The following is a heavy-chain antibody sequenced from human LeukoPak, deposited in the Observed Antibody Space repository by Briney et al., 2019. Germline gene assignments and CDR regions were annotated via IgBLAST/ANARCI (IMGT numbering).Heavy chain of an antibody. Sequence: GGSLRLSCAASGFTFSNNGMHWVRQAPGKGLEWVAVIWYDGSERYYADSVKGRFTISRDNSKNTLYLQMNSLRAEDTAVYYCAKIGDSSGYLLSRFDYWGQGTLVTVSS. J-gene: IGHJ4*02. D-gene: IGHD3-22*01. CDR3: AKIGDSSGYLLSRFDY. V-gene: IGHV3-33*06. CDR1: GFTFSNNG. CDR2: IWYDGSER.